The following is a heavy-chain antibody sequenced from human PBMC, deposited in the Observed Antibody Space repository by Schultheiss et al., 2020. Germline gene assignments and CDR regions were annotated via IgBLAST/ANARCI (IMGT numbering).Heavy chain of an antibody. Sequence: SETLSLTCTVSGGSISSGGYYWSWIRQHPGKGLEWIGYIYYSGSTNYNPSLKSRVTISVDTSKNQFSLKLSSVTAADTAVYYCAREAAVVVVPAATLVYYYYGMDVWGQGTTVTVSS. CDR1: GGSISSGGYY. CDR3: AREAAVVVVPAATLVYYYYGMDV. D-gene: IGHD2-2*01. V-gene: IGHV4-61*08. CDR2: IYYSGST. J-gene: IGHJ6*02.